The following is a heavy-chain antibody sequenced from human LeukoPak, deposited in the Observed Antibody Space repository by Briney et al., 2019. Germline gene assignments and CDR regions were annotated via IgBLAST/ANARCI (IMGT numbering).Heavy chain of an antibody. Sequence: GESLMISCKASGYSFTSSWIGWVRQMPRKGRELMGIIYSGDSDTRYSPSFQGQVTISADKSVSTAYLQWSSLKASDTAMYYCAIYSDTYYFDCWGQGTLVTVSS. CDR1: GYSFTSSW. D-gene: IGHD1-26*01. J-gene: IGHJ4*02. CDR3: AIYSDTYYFDC. CDR2: IYSGDSDT. V-gene: IGHV5-51*01.